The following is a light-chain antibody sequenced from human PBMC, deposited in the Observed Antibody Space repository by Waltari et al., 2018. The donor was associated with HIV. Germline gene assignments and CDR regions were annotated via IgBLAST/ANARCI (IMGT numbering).Light chain of an antibody. Sequence: EVVLTQSPLTVSVSPWDRVTLSCRASESVGNNIAWYQQKPGQAPRLVVYGGSTRATGLPVRFSGSGSRTDFTLTINTLKSEDIAIYFCQQYRDWPRYTFGQGTKLDIK. CDR3: QQYRDWPRYT. CDR1: ESVGNN. CDR2: GGS. V-gene: IGKV3-15*01. J-gene: IGKJ2*01.